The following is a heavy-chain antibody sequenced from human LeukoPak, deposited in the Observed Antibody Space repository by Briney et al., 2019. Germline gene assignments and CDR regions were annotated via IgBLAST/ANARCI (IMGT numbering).Heavy chain of an antibody. CDR2: INPNSGGT. Sequence: SVXXXCKASGYTFTGYYMHWVRQAPGQGXXGMAWINPNSGGTNYAQKFQGRVTMTRDTSISTAYMELSRLRSDDTAVYYCARAGAVAGPDDYWGQGTLVTVSS. J-gene: IGHJ4*02. CDR1: GYTFTGYY. D-gene: IGHD6-19*01. CDR3: ARAGAVAGPDDY. V-gene: IGHV1-2*02.